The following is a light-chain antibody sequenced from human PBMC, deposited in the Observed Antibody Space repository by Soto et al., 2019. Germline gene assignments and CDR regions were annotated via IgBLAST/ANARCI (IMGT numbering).Light chain of an antibody. CDR2: GAS. V-gene: IGKV3-15*01. Sequence: EIVMTQSPATLSVSPGERATLSCRASQRVSNNLAWYQQKPGQAPRLLIYGASTRATGIPGRFSGSGAETEFTLTISNLQSEDFAVYYCQQDSDWPPTYTFGKGTKLEIK. J-gene: IGKJ2*01. CDR1: QRVSNN. CDR3: QQDSDWPPTYT.